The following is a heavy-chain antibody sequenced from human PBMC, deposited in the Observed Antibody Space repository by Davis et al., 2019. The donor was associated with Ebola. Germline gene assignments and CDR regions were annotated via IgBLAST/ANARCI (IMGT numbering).Heavy chain of an antibody. CDR2: INHSGST. D-gene: IGHD6-19*01. Sequence: MPGGSLRLSCAVYGGSFSGYYWSWIRQPPGKGLEWIGEINHSGSTNYNPSLKSRVTISVDTSKNQFSLKLSSVTAADTAVYYCARVGVAVNDYWGQGTLVTVSS. V-gene: IGHV4-34*01. CDR1: GGSFSGYY. J-gene: IGHJ4*02. CDR3: ARVGVAVNDY.